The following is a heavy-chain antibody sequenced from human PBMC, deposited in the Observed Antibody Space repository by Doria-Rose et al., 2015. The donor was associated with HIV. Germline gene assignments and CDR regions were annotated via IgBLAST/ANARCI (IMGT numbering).Heavy chain of an antibody. J-gene: IGHJ4*02. V-gene: IGHV2-26*01. D-gene: IGHD6-13*01. CDR3: ARIKSSRWYHKYYFDF. CDR2: IFSDDER. CDR1: GVSLSSPGMG. Sequence: SGPVLVKPTETLTLTCTVSGVSLSSPGMGVGWIRQPPGKDLEWLANIFSDDERSYKTSLKSRLTISRGTSKSQVVLTMTDMDPVDTATYYCARIKSSRWYHKYYFDFWGQGTLVIVSA.